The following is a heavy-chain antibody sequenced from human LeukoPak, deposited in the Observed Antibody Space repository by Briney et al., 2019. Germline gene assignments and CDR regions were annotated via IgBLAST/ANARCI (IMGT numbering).Heavy chain of an antibody. V-gene: IGHV3-23*01. CDR1: GFNFIAYA. J-gene: IGHJ5*02. CDR2: ISGSGDST. CDR3: AKDYSVGGSGSYSWFDP. D-gene: IGHD3-10*01. Sequence: PGGSLRLSCAASGFNFIAYAMTWVRQAPGKGLEWLSVISGSGDSTYYADSMKGRFTISRDNSKNTLYLQMNSLRAEDTAVYYCAKDYSVGGSGSYSWFDPWGQGTLVTVSS.